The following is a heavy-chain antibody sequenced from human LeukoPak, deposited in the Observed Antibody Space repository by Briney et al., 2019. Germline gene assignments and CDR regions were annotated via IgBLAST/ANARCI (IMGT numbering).Heavy chain of an antibody. D-gene: IGHD3-9*01. CDR1: GGSISSYY. Sequence: PSETLSLTCTVSGGSISSYYWSWIRQPPGKGLEWIGYIYYSGSTNYNPSLKSRVTISVDTSKNQFSLKLSSVTAADTAVYYCARDFAGDNYDILTGLKPPGAFDIWGQGTMVTVSS. CDR2: IYYSGST. V-gene: IGHV4-59*01. CDR3: ARDFAGDNYDILTGLKPPGAFDI. J-gene: IGHJ3*02.